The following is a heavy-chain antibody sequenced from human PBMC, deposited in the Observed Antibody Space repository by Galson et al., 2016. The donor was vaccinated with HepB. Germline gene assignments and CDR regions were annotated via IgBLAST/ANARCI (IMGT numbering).Heavy chain of an antibody. D-gene: IGHD3-3*01. CDR1: GFSFSNHG. CDR2: ISYDGNNK. Sequence: SLRLSCAASGFSFSNHGMHWVRQAPGKGLEWVAFISYDGNNKYYADSVKGRFTISRGNSENTMFLQMNSLRAEDTAVYYCAKDLRGYYDFLFGMDVWGQGTTVTVSS. J-gene: IGHJ6*02. V-gene: IGHV3-30*18. CDR3: AKDLRGYYDFLFGMDV.